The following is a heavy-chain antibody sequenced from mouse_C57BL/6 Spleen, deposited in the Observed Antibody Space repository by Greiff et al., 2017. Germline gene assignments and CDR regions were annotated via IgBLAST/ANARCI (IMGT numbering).Heavy chain of an antibody. V-gene: IGHV5-6*01. CDR3: ARHAAMITPYYLGY. Sequence: EVQGVESGGDLVKPGGSLKLSCAASGFTFSSYGMSWVRQTPDKRLEWVATISSGGSYTYYPDSVKGRFTISRDNAKNTLYLQMSSLKSEDTAMYYCARHAAMITPYYLGYWGQGTTLTVSS. J-gene: IGHJ2*01. CDR1: GFTFSSYG. CDR2: ISSGGSYT. D-gene: IGHD2-4*01.